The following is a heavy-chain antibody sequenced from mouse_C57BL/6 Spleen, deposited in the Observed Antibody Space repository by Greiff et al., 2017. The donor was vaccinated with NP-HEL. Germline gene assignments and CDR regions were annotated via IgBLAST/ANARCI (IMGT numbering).Heavy chain of an antibody. D-gene: IGHD2-3*01. CDR2: INPSNGGT. CDR3: ARWLLGDWYFAD. J-gene: IGHJ1*03. Sequence: QVQLQQPGTELVKPGASVKLSCKASGYTFTSYWMRWVKQRPGQGLEWIGNINPSNGGTNYNEKFKSKATLTVDKSSSTAYMQLSSLASEDSAVYSCARWLLGDWYFADWGTGTTVTVSS. CDR1: GYTFTSYW. V-gene: IGHV1-53*01.